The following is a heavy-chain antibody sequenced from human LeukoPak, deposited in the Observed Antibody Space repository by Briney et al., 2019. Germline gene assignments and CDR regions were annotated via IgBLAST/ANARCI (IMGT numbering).Heavy chain of an antibody. Sequence: RGGSPRLSCAASGFTFDDYAMRWVRHAPGKGLEWVSLISWDGGSTYYADSGKGRFTISRDNSKNSLYLQMNSLRAEDTALYYCAKDMRYYYGSGSSYGMDVWGQGTTVTVSS. V-gene: IGHV3-43D*03. J-gene: IGHJ6*02. CDR3: AKDMRYYYGSGSSYGMDV. D-gene: IGHD3-10*01. CDR1: GFTFDDYA. CDR2: ISWDGGST.